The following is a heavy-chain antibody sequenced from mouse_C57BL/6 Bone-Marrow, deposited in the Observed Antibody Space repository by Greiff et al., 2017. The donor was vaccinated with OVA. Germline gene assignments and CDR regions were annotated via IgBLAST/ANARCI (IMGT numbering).Heavy chain of an antibody. CDR1: GFTFSNYW. V-gene: IGHV6-3*01. CDR3: TEGDYDGFAY. Sequence: EVKLEESGGGLVQPGGSMKLSCVASGFTFSNYWMNWVRQSPEKGLEWVAQIRLKSDNYATHYAESVKGRFTISRDDSKSSVYLQMNNLRAEDTGIYYCTEGDYDGFAYWGQGTLVTVSA. CDR2: IRLKSDNYAT. J-gene: IGHJ3*01. D-gene: IGHD2-4*01.